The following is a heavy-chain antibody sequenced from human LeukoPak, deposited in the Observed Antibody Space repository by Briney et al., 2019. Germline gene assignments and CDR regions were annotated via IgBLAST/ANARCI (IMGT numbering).Heavy chain of an antibody. CDR3: ARPGSREMATYNWFDP. V-gene: IGHV4-4*09. CDR1: GGSISSYY. J-gene: IGHJ5*02. D-gene: IGHD5-24*01. Sequence: SETLSLTCTVSGGSISSYYWSWIRQPPGKGLEWIGYIYTSGSTNYNPSLKSRVTISVDTSKNQFSLKLSSVTAADTAVYYCARPGSREMATYNWFDPWGQGTLVTVSS. CDR2: IYTSGST.